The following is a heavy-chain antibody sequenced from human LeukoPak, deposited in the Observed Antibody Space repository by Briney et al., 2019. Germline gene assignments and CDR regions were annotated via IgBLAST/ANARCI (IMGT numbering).Heavy chain of an antibody. D-gene: IGHD3-22*01. CDR3: ARGGRGTIMIVVAALDY. Sequence: GGSLRLSCAVSGFTFTSYSMNWVRQAPGKGLEWVSSISSSGNYIYYADSVKGRFTISRDNARNSLYLQMNSLRAEDTAVYYCARGGRGTIMIVVAALDYWGQGTLVTVSS. CDR2: ISSSGNYI. CDR1: GFTFTSYS. J-gene: IGHJ4*02. V-gene: IGHV3-21*01.